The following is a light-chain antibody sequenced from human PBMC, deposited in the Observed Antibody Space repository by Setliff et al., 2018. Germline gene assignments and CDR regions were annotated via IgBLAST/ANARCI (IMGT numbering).Light chain of an antibody. CDR1: SSDVSGYNY. CDR3: SSYEGSNNYV. J-gene: IGLJ1*01. Sequence: QSVLTQPASVSGSPGQSITISCTGTSSDVSGYNYVSWYQQHPGKAPKLMIYEVSKRPSGVPDRFSGSKSGNTASLTVSGLQAEDEADYYCSSYEGSNNYVFGTGTKVTVL. V-gene: IGLV2-8*01. CDR2: EVS.